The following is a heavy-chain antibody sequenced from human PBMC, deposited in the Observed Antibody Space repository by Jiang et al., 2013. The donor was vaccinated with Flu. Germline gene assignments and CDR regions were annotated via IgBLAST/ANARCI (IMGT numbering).Heavy chain of an antibody. CDR2: IDPSDSYT. V-gene: IGHV5-10-1*01. CDR3: ARRSERSRWQMDY. Sequence: EWMGRIDPSDSYTNYSPSFQGHVTISADKSISTAYLQWSSLKASDTAMYYCARRSERSRWQMDYWGQGTLVTVSS. D-gene: IGHD6-13*01. J-gene: IGHJ4*02.